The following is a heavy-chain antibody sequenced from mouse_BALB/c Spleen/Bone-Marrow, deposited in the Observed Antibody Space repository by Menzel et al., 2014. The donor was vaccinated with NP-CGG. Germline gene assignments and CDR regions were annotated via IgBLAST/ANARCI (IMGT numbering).Heavy chain of an antibody. CDR1: GFTFSSFG. J-gene: IGHJ4*01. CDR3: ARDEDYAMDY. CDR2: ISSGSSTI. Sequence: EVMLVESGGGLVQPGGSRKLSCAASGFTFSSFGMHWVRQAPEKGLEWVAYISSGSSTIYYADTVKGRFTISRDNPKNTLFLQMTSLRSEDTAMHYCARDEDYAMDYWGQGTSVTVSS. V-gene: IGHV5-17*02.